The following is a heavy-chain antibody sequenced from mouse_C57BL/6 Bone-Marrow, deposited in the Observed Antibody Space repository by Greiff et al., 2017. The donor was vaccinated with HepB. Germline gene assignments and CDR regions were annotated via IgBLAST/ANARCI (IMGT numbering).Heavy chain of an antibody. J-gene: IGHJ1*03. V-gene: IGHV1-15*01. CDR3: TRSRTTVVGFYWYFDV. D-gene: IGHD1-1*01. CDR2: IDPDTGGT. Sequence: QVQLQQSGAELVRPGASVTLSCKASGYTFTDYEMHWVKQTPVHGLEWIGAIDPDTGGTAYNQKFKGKAILTADKSSSTAYMELRSLTSEDSAVYYCTRSRTTVVGFYWYFDVWGTGTTVTVSS. CDR1: GYTFTDYE.